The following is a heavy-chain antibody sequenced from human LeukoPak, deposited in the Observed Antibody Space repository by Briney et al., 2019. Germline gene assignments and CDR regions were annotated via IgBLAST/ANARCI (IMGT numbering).Heavy chain of an antibody. CDR2: IDQDGSAE. J-gene: IGHJ4*02. CDR3: ARADNYGSILDY. D-gene: IGHD3-10*01. CDR1: GFTFSNYW. V-gene: IGHV3-7*04. Sequence: GGSLRLSCTASGFTFSNYWMSWVRQSPGKGLEWVANIDQDGSAEYYVDSVGGRFTVSRDNAKNSLYLQIDSLRAEATAVYYCARADNYGSILDYWGRGTLVTVSS.